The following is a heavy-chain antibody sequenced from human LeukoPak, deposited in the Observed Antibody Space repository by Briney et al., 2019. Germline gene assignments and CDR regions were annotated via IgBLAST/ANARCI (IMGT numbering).Heavy chain of an antibody. V-gene: IGHV1-18*01. CDR2: ISAYNGNT. CDR3: ARDLKLTGYYGSGSYNFDY. D-gene: IGHD3-10*01. Sequence: ASVKVSCKASGYTFTSYGISWARQAPGQGLEWMGWISAYNGNTNYAQKLQGRVTMTTDTSTSTAYMELRSLRSDDTAVYYCARDLKLTGYYGSGSYNFDYWGQGTLVTVSS. J-gene: IGHJ4*02. CDR1: GYTFTSYG.